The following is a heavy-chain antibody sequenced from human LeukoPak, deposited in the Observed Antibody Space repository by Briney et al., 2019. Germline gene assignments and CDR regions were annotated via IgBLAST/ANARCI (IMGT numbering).Heavy chain of an antibody. J-gene: IGHJ3*02. Sequence: SETLSLTCTVSGGSISSYYWSWIRQPPGKGLEWIGYIHYSGSTNYNPSLKSRVTISVDTSKNQFSLKLSSVTAADTAVYYCARDHRGHYDSSGYYDAFDIWGQGTMVTVSS. CDR3: ARDHRGHYDSSGYYDAFDI. CDR1: GGSISSYY. D-gene: IGHD3-22*01. V-gene: IGHV4-59*01. CDR2: IHYSGST.